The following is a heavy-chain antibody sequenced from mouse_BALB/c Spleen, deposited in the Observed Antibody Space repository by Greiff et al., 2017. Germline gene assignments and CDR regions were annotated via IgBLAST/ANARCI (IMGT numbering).Heavy chain of an antibody. J-gene: IGHJ2*01. Sequence: DVMLVESGGGLVKPGGSLKLSCAASGFTFSSYAMSWVRQTPEKRLEWVASISSGGSTYYPDSVKGRFTISRDNARNILYLQMSSLRSEDTAMYYCARGVSSYFDYWGQGTTLTVSS. D-gene: IGHD1-2*01. V-gene: IGHV5-6-5*01. CDR2: ISSGGST. CDR1: GFTFSSYA. CDR3: ARGVSSYFDY.